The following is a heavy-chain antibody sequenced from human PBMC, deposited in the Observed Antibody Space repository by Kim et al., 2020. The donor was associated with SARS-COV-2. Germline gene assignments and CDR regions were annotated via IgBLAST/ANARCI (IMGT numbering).Heavy chain of an antibody. D-gene: IGHD3-22*01. CDR3: TRRLDYYDSSGYLPYIDY. Sequence: KGRFTISRDDSKNTAYLQMNSLKTEETAVYYCTRRLDYYDSSGYLPYIDYWGQGTLVTVSS. J-gene: IGHJ4*02. V-gene: IGHV3-73*01.